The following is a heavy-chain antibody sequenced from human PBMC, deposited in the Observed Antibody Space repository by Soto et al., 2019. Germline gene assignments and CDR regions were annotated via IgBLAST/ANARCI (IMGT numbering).Heavy chain of an antibody. CDR3: ARDLRY. V-gene: IGHV3-30-3*01. CDR1: GFTFSSYA. CDR2: ISYDGSNK. Sequence: SLRLSCAASGFTFSSYAMHWVRQAPGKGLEWVAVISYDGSNKYYADSVKGRFTISRDNSKNTLYLQMNSLRAEDTAVYYCARDLRYWGQGTLVTVSS. J-gene: IGHJ4*02.